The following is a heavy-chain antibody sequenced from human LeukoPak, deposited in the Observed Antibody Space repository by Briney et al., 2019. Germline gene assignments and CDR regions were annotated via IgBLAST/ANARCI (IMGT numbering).Heavy chain of an antibody. D-gene: IGHD6-19*01. Sequence: GGSLRLSCAASGFIFNNYGIHWIRQTPVKGLEWVAFIQNDGSNKFYADSVQGRFTISRDNSKNTLYLQLNSLRGEDTAVYYCAKDLTQWSKHYNYYMDVWGKGTTVTISS. J-gene: IGHJ6*03. V-gene: IGHV3-30*02. CDR2: IQNDGSNK. CDR1: GFIFNNYG. CDR3: AKDLTQWSKHYNYYMDV.